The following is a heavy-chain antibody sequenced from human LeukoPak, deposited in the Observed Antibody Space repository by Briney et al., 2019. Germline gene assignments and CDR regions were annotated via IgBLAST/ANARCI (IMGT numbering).Heavy chain of an antibody. Sequence: PSETLSLTCAVSGGSISSSNWWSWVRQPPGKGLEWIGEIYHSGSTNYNPSLKSRVTISVDTSKSQFSLKLSSVTAADTAVYYCARDVIGGLDYWGQGTLVTVSS. V-gene: IGHV4-4*02. CDR3: ARDVIGGLDY. D-gene: IGHD3-16*01. CDR1: GGSISSSNW. J-gene: IGHJ4*02. CDR2: IYHSGST.